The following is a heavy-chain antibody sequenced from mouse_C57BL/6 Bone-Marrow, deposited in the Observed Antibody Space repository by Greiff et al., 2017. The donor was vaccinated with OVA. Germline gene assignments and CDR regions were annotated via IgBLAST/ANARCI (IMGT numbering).Heavy chain of an antibody. D-gene: IGHD1-1*01. Sequence: VKLMESGPELVKPGASVKISCKASGYTFTDYYINWVKQRPGQGLEWIGWIFPGSGSTYYNEKFKGKATLTVDKSSSTAYMLLSSLTSEDSAVYFCARRDYYGPFAYWGQGTLVTVSA. V-gene: IGHV1-75*01. J-gene: IGHJ3*01. CDR1: GYTFTDYY. CDR3: ARRDYYGPFAY. CDR2: IFPGSGST.